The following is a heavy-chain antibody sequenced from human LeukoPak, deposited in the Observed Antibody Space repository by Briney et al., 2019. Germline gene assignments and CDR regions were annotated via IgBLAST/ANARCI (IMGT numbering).Heavy chain of an antibody. Sequence: PSETLSLTCTVSGGSISSSTFYWGWIRQPPGKGLEWIGTIYYSGSTFYNPSLKSRVTVSVDTSKNQFSLKLSSLTAADTAVYYCARRRNSGYDSPVFGYWGQGTLVTVSS. CDR2: IYYSGST. D-gene: IGHD5-12*01. CDR3: ARRRNSGYDSPVFGY. J-gene: IGHJ4*02. CDR1: GGSISSSTFY. V-gene: IGHV4-39*07.